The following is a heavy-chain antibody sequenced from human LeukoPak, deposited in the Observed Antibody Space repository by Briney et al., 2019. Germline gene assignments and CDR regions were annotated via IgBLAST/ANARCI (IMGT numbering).Heavy chain of an antibody. V-gene: IGHV3-66*01. CDR3: AGERGYSSSWYTF. J-gene: IGHJ4*02. CDR2: IYSGGST. D-gene: IGHD6-13*01. Sequence: PGGSLRLSCAASEFSVGSNYMTWVRQAPGKGLEWVSLIYSGGSTYYADSVKGRFTISRDNAKNSLYLQMNSLRAEDTAVYYCAGERGYSSSWYTFWGQGTLVTVSS. CDR1: EFSVGSNY.